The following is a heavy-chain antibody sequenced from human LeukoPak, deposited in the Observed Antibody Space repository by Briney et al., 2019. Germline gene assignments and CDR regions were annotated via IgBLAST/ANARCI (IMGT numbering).Heavy chain of an antibody. Sequence: GGSLRLSCVGSGFTFSSCAMIWVRQTPGKGLEWVSVISGTGGTTYDADSVEGRFTISRDNSKNTLYLQMNSLRAEDTAVYYCVKSPLNLGYCSGGSCHYFDYWGQGTLVTVSS. CDR3: VKSPLNLGYCSGGSCHYFDY. J-gene: IGHJ4*02. CDR1: GFTFSSCA. CDR2: ISGTGGTT. D-gene: IGHD2-15*01. V-gene: IGHV3-23*01.